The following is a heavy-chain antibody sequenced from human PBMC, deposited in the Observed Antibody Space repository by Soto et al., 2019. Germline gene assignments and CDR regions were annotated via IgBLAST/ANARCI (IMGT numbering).Heavy chain of an antibody. CDR3: ARARIAVAGRAEYFQH. CDR1: GYTFTSYG. Sequence: ASVKVSCKASGYTFTSYGISWVRQAPGQGLEWRGWISAYNGNTNYAQKLQARVTMTTDTSTSTAYMELRSLRSDDTAVYYCARARIAVAGRAEYFQHWGQGTLVTVSS. D-gene: IGHD6-19*01. J-gene: IGHJ1*01. CDR2: ISAYNGNT. V-gene: IGHV1-18*01.